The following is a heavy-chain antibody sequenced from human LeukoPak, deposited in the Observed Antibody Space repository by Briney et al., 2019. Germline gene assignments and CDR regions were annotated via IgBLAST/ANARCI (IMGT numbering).Heavy chain of an antibody. Sequence: GGSLRLSCAASXXTFSSYSMNWVRQAPGKGLEWVSSISSSSSYIYYADSVKGRFTISRDNAKNSLYLQMNSLRAEDTAVYYCARDQADTAMVPPYFDYWGQGTLVTVSS. CDR3: ARDQADTAMVPPYFDY. V-gene: IGHV3-21*01. CDR1: XXTFSSYS. CDR2: ISSSSSYI. D-gene: IGHD5-18*01. J-gene: IGHJ4*02.